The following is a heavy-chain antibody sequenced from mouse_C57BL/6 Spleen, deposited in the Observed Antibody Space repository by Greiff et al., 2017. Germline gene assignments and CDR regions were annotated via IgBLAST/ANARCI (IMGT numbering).Heavy chain of an antibody. J-gene: IGHJ2*01. CDR2: ISNGGGST. V-gene: IGHV5-12*01. CDR3: ARQDSNYPYFGC. D-gene: IGHD2-5*01. CDR1: GFTFSDYY. Sequence: EVHLVESGGGLVQPGGSLKLSCAASGFTFSDYYMYWVRQTPEKRLEWVAYISNGGGSTYYPDTVKGRFTISRDNAKNTLYLQMSRLKSEDTAMYDCARQDSNYPYFGCWGQGTTLTVSS.